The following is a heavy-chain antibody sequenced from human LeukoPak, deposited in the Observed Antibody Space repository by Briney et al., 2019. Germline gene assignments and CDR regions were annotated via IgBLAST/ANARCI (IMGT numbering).Heavy chain of an antibody. V-gene: IGHV4-34*01. Sequence: PSETLSLTCAVYGGSFSGYYWSWIGQPPGKGLEWIGEINHSGSTNYNPSLKSRVTISVDTSKNQFSLKLSSVTAADTAVYYCARGRRWLQLLLDYWGQGTLVTVSS. CDR3: ARGRRWLQLLLDY. J-gene: IGHJ4*02. D-gene: IGHD5-12*01. CDR2: INHSGST. CDR1: GGSFSGYY.